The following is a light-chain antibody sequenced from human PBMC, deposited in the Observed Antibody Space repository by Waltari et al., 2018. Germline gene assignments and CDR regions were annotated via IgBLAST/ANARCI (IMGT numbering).Light chain of an antibody. Sequence: QSLLTQPPSASGTPGQRVTISCSGGIPNLGTTTITWYRQFPGTAPKVLIYSNDQRTSGVPERFSGSKSGTSASLAISGLQSEDEADYYCAAWDDSLGGPVFGGGTKLTVL. V-gene: IGLV1-44*01. J-gene: IGLJ2*01. CDR2: SND. CDR1: IPNLGTTT. CDR3: AAWDDSLGGPV.